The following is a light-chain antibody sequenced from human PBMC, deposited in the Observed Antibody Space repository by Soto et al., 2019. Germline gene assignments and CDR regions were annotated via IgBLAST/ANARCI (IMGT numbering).Light chain of an antibody. CDR1: QSINTY. J-gene: IGKJ1*01. V-gene: IGKV1-39*01. CDR3: EQSYGSPPT. Sequence: DIQMTQSPSSLSASVGDRVTITCRASQSINTYLNWYQQKPGKAPKLLISAASSLQSGVPARFSGSGSGTDFTLIISRVQPEDFATFYCEQSYGSPPTFGQGTKVDIK. CDR2: AAS.